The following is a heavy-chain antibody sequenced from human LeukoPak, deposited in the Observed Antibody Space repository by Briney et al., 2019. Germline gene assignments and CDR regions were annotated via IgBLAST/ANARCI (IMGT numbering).Heavy chain of an antibody. D-gene: IGHD1-26*01. CDR3: TSWRIVGATREAQRSFDY. Sequence: GGSLKLSCAASGFTFSGSAMHWVRQASGKGLEWVGCIRSKANSYATAYAASVKGRFTISRDDSKNTAYLQMNSLKTEDTAVYYCTSWRIVGATREAQRSFDYWGQGTLVTVSS. CDR2: IRSKANSYAT. J-gene: IGHJ4*02. CDR1: GFTFSGSA. V-gene: IGHV3-73*01.